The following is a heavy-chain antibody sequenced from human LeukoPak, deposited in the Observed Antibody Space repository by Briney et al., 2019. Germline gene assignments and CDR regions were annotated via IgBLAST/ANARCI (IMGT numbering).Heavy chain of an antibody. Sequence: KTSETLSLTCTASGGSISSYYWSWIRQPPGKGLEWIGYTYYSGSTNYNPSLKSRVTISVDTSKNQFSLKLSSVTAADTAVFYCARGQRVYGSAGYFDYWGQGALVTVSS. CDR3: ARGQRVYGSAGYFDY. CDR2: TYYSGST. CDR1: GGSISSYY. D-gene: IGHD3-10*01. V-gene: IGHV4-59*01. J-gene: IGHJ4*02.